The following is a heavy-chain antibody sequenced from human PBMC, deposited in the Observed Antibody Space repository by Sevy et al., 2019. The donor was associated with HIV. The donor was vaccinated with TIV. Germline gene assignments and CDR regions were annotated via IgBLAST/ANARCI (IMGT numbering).Heavy chain of an antibody. CDR3: RKESRDSSGYYRGGIDN. Sequence: GGSLRLSCAASGVTFSNYGVHWVRQAPGKGLEWVAFISYDGNNKYYIDSVKGRFTISRNNSNNTVSLQMNSLRAADTAVYFCRKESRDSSGYYRGGIDNWGQGTLVTVSS. V-gene: IGHV3-30*18. D-gene: IGHD3-22*01. CDR1: GVTFSNYG. CDR2: ISYDGNNK. J-gene: IGHJ4*02.